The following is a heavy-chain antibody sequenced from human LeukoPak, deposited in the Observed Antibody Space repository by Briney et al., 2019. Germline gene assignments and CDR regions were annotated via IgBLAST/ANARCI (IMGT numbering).Heavy chain of an antibody. CDR3: AKDHIGAPDDY. V-gene: IGHV3-30*18. CDR1: GFTFSSYG. D-gene: IGHD2-21*01. J-gene: IGHJ4*02. CDR2: ISYDGSNK. Sequence: TGRSLRLSCAASGFTFSSYGMHWVRQAPGKGLEWVAVISYDGSNKYYADSVKGRFTISRDNSKNTLYLQMNSLRAEDTAVYYCAKDHIGAPDDYWGQGTLVTVSS.